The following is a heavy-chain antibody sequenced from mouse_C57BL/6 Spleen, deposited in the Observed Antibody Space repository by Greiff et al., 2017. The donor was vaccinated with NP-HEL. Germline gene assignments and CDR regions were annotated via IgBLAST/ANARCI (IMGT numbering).Heavy chain of an antibody. CDR1: GYSFTGYY. D-gene: IGHD1-1*01. Sequence: EVQLQESGPELVKPGASVKISCKASGYSFTGYYMNWVKQSPEKSLEWIGEINPSTGGTTYNQKFKAKATLTVDKSSSTAYMQLKSLTSEDSAVYYCARSPHYYGSSYGYFDYWGQGTTLTVSS. J-gene: IGHJ2*01. V-gene: IGHV1-42*01. CDR2: INPSTGGT. CDR3: ARSPHYYGSSYGYFDY.